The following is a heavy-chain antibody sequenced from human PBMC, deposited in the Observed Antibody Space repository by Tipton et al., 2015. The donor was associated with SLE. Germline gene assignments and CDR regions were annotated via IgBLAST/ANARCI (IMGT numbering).Heavy chain of an antibody. Sequence: QLVQSGAEMKKPGASVKVSCKASGYTFTSYGISWVRQAPGQGLEWMGWINADNGDTRYSQKFQGRVTFTRDTAATTTYMELTSLRSEDTAVFFCASGAARAGYYFYMDIWGKGTTVTVSS. V-gene: IGHV1-18*01. CDR1: GYTFTSYG. D-gene: IGHD6-6*01. J-gene: IGHJ6*03. CDR3: ASGAARAGYYFYMDI. CDR2: INADNGDT.